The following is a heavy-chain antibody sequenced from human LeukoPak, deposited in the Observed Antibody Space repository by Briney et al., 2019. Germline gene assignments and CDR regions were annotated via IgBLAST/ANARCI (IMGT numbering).Heavy chain of an antibody. CDR2: ISSSSSYI. Sequence: GGSLRLSCAASGFTFSSYSMNWVRQAPGKGLEWASSISSSSSYIYYADSVKGRFTISRDNAKNSLYLQMNSLRAEDTAVYYCARVRRYYDSSGYAYWGQGTLVTVSS. CDR1: GFTFSSYS. D-gene: IGHD3-22*01. J-gene: IGHJ4*02. CDR3: ARVRRYYDSSGYAY. V-gene: IGHV3-21*01.